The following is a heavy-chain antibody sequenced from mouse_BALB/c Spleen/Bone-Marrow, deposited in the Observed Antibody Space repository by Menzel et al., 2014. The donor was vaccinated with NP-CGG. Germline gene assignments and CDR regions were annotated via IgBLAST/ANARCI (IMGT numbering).Heavy chain of an antibody. D-gene: IGHD1-1*01. V-gene: IGHV5-12-2*01. CDR2: ISNGGGST. J-gene: IGHJ4*01. Sequence: GKLMESGGGLVQPGGSLKLSCAASGFTFSSYTMSWVRQTPEKRLEWVAYISNGGGSTYYPDTVKGRFTISRDNAKNTLYLQMSSLKSEDTAMYYCARHGYYGSRAMDYWGQGTSVTVSS. CDR3: ARHGYYGSRAMDY. CDR1: GFTFSSYT.